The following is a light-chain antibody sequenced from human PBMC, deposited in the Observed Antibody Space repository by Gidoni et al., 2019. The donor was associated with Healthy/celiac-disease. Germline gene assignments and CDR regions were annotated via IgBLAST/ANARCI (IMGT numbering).Light chain of an antibody. Sequence: QSVLTQPPSASGTSGRGGTIACSGSSSNIGSNTVNWYQQLPGTAPKLLIYSNNQRPSGVPDRFSGSKSGTSASLAISGLQSEDEADYYCAAWDDSLNGYVFGTGTKVTVL. J-gene: IGLJ1*01. CDR3: AAWDDSLNGYV. V-gene: IGLV1-44*01. CDR1: SSNIGSNT. CDR2: SNN.